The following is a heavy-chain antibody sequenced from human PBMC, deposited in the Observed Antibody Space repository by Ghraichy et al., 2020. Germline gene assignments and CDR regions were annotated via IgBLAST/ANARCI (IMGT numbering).Heavy chain of an antibody. V-gene: IGHV3-30*04. CDR2: ISYDGIYT. CDR3: TRDAYCGGDCYFHWYFDL. J-gene: IGHJ2*01. D-gene: IGHD2-21*02. Sequence: GGSLRLSCAASGFTFSSYAMHWVRQAPGKGLEWVAVISYDGIYTYFADSVKGRFTISRDNSKNTLYLQMNSLKPDDTAVYYCTRDAYCGGDCYFHWYFDLWGRGTLDTVSS. CDR1: GFTFSSYA.